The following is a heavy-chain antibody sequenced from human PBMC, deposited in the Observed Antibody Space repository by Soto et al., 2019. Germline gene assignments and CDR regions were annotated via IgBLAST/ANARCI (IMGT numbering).Heavy chain of an antibody. CDR1: GFTFSSYG. V-gene: IGHV3-33*01. D-gene: IGHD3-10*01. J-gene: IGHJ5*02. CDR3: ARGNYGSGSNYNWFDP. Sequence: QVQLVESGGGVVQPGRSLRLSCAASGFTFSSYGMHWVRQGPGKGLEWVAIIWYDGSNMYYADSVKVRFTISRDNFKNTLYLQMNSLRVEDTAVSYCARGNYGSGSNYNWFDPWGQGTLVTVSS. CDR2: IWYDGSNM.